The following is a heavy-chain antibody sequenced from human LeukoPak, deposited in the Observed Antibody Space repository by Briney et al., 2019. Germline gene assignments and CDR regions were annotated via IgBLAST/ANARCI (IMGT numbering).Heavy chain of an antibody. V-gene: IGHV4-39*01. CDR3: ARHGMVEMATIGYLAFDY. Sequence: PSETLSLTCTVSGGSISSSSYYWGWIRQPQGKGLEWIGSIYYSGSTYYNPSLKSRVTISVDTSKNQFSLKLSSVTAADTAVYYCARHGMVEMATIGYLAFDYWGQGTLVTVSS. CDR1: GGSISSSSYY. CDR2: IYYSGST. J-gene: IGHJ4*02. D-gene: IGHD5-24*01.